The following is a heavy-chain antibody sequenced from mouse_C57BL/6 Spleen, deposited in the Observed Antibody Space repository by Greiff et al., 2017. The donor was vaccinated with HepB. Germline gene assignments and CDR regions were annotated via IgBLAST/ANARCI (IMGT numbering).Heavy chain of an antibody. Sequence: QVQLQQPGAELVMPGASVKLSCKASGYTFTSYWMHWVKQRPGQGLEWIGEIDPSDSYTNYNQKFKGKSTLTVDKSSSTAYMQLSSLTSEDSAVYYCARPLYYGNYAFAYWGQGTLVTVSA. D-gene: IGHD2-1*01. CDR2: IDPSDSYT. CDR3: ARPLYYGNYAFAY. J-gene: IGHJ3*01. CDR1: GYTFTSYW. V-gene: IGHV1-69*01.